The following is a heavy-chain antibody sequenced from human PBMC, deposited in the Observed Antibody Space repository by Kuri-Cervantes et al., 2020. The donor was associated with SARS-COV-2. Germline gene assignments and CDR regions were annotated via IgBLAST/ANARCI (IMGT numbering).Heavy chain of an antibody. CDR2: ISGSGANT. D-gene: IGHD2-21*01. J-gene: IGHJ3*02. V-gene: IGHV3-23*01. CDR3: AKLTSGGDHDAFDI. CDR1: GFTFSTYT. Sequence: GESLKISCAASGFTFSTYTLSWVRQAPGRGLEWVSDISGSGANTFYADSVKGRFTISGDNSKNTLYLQMNSLRAEDTAVYYCAKLTSGGDHDAFDIWGQGTMVTVSS.